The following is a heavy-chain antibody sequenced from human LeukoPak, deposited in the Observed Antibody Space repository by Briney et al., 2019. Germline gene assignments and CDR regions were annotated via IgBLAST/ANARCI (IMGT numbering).Heavy chain of an antibody. V-gene: IGHV3-13*01. CDR3: ARSAAMRELWFDP. CDR2: IGTAGDT. Sequence: GGSLRLSCAASGFTFSSYDMHWVRHATGKGLEWVSAIGTAGDTYYPGSVKGRFTISRENAKNSLYLQMNSLRAGDTAVYYCARSAAMRELWFDPWGQGTLVTVSS. D-gene: IGHD2-2*01. CDR1: GFTFSSYD. J-gene: IGHJ5*02.